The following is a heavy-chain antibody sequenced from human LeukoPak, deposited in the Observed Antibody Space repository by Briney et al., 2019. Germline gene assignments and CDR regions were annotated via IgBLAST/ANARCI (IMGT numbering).Heavy chain of an antibody. D-gene: IGHD3-3*01. CDR1: GFTFSSYS. V-gene: IGHV3-48*04. CDR3: ARDLEFDY. Sequence: GGSLRLSCAASGFTFSSYSMNWVRQAPGKGLEWVSYISSSSSTIYYADSVKGRFTISRDNAKNSLYLQMNSLRAEDTAVYYCARDLEFDYWGQGTLVTVSS. CDR2: ISSSSSTI. J-gene: IGHJ4*02.